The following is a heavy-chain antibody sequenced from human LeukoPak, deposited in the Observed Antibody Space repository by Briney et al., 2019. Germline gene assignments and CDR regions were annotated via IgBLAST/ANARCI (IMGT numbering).Heavy chain of an antibody. CDR1: GGTFSSYA. CDR3: ASLLRGWYNPFDY. V-gene: IGHV1-69*04. CDR2: IIPILGIA. J-gene: IGHJ4*02. Sequence: ASVKVSCKASGGTFSSYAISWVRQAPGQGLEWMGRIIPILGIANYAQKFQGRVTITADKSTSTAYMELSSLRSEDTAVYYCASLLRGWYNPFDYWGQGTLVTVYS. D-gene: IGHD6-19*01.